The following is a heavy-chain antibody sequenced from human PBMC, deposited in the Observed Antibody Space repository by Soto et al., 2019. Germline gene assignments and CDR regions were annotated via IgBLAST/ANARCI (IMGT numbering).Heavy chain of an antibody. CDR3: ARDAAIGMNDY. D-gene: IGHD1-20*01. CDR1: GYTFTSYA. V-gene: IGHV1-3*01. CDR2: INAGNGIT. J-gene: IGHJ4*02. Sequence: ASVNVSCKASGYTFTSYAMHWVRQAPGQRLEWMGWINAGNGITKYSQKVQGRVTMTTDTSTTTAYMEVRSLRSDDTAVYYCARDAAIGMNDYWGQGTLVTVSS.